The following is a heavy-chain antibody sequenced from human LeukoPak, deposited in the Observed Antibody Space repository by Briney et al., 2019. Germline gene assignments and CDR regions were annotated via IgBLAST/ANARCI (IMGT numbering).Heavy chain of an antibody. D-gene: IGHD6-19*01. CDR3: ARRWQVYYYGMDV. Sequence: SETLSLTCAVYGGSFSGYYWSWIRQPPGKGLEWIGEINHSGSTNYNPSLKSRVTISVDTSKNQFSLKLSSVTAADTAVYYCARRWQVYYYGMDVWGQGTTVTVSS. J-gene: IGHJ6*02. V-gene: IGHV4-34*01. CDR1: GGSFSGYY. CDR2: INHSGST.